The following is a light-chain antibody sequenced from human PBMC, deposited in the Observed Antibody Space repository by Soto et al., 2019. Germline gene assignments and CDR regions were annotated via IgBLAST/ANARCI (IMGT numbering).Light chain of an antibody. V-gene: IGLV2-14*01. Sequence: QSALIQPPSVSGSPGQSVTISCTGTSSDVGSYIYVSWYQQHPGKAPKLMIYDVTSRPSGVSYRFSGSKSGNTASLTISGLQAEDEADYYCSSYTTSSSYVFGTGTKVTVL. CDR1: SSDVGSYIY. J-gene: IGLJ1*01. CDR2: DVT. CDR3: SSYTTSSSYV.